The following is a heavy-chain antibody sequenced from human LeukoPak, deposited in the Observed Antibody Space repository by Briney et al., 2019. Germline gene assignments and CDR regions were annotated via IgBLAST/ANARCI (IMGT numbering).Heavy chain of an antibody. CDR2: TKPDGSAQ. J-gene: IGHJ6*03. CDR1: GFTFRNYW. CDR3: ARDPYSGSYYAYYYYYMDV. Sequence: PGGSLRLSCAASGFTFRNYWMGWVRQAPGKGLEWVANTKPDGSAQYYAGSVRGRFTISRDNAKNSLYLQMNSLRAEDTAVYYCARDPYSGSYYAYYYYYMDVWGKGTTVTVSS. V-gene: IGHV3-7*01. D-gene: IGHD1-26*01.